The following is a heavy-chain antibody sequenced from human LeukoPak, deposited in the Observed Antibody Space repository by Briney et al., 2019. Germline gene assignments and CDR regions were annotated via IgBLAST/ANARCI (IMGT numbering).Heavy chain of an antibody. CDR3: AREGYCSSTSCHRVYYMDV. V-gene: IGHV1-2*02. CDR2: INPNSGGT. CDR1: GYTFTGYY. D-gene: IGHD2-2*02. Sequence: ASVKVSCKASGYTFTGYYMHWVRQAPGQGLEWMGWINPNSGGTNYAQNFQGRVTMTRDTSISTAYMELSRLRSDDTAVYYCAREGYCSSTSCHRVYYMDVWGKGTTVTVSS. J-gene: IGHJ6*03.